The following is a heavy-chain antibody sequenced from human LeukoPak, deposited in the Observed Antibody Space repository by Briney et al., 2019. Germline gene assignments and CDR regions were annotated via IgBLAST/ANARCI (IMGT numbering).Heavy chain of an antibody. Sequence: SETLSLTCTVSGGSISSGSYYWSWIRQPAGKGLGWIGRIYTSGSTNYNPSLKSRVTISVDTSKNQFSLKLSSVTAADTAVYYCARGVWCSGGSCYFDYYGMDVWGQGTTVTVSS. J-gene: IGHJ6*02. CDR2: IYTSGST. D-gene: IGHD2-15*01. CDR3: ARGVWCSGGSCYFDYYGMDV. V-gene: IGHV4-61*02. CDR1: GGSISSGSYY.